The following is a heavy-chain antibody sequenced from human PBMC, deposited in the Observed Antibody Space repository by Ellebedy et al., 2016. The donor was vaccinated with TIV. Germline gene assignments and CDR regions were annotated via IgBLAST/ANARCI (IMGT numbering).Heavy chain of an antibody. CDR1: GGSFSGYY. CDR2: INHSGST. J-gene: IGHJ4*02. V-gene: IGHV4-34*01. CDR3: ARGAFTVTPKRLYFDS. Sequence: SETLSLXCAVYGGSFSGYYWSWIRQSPGKGLEWIGEINHSGSTNYNPSLKSRVTISVDTSKNQFSLKLRSVTAADTAVYYCARGAFTVTPKRLYFDSWGQGTLVTVSA. D-gene: IGHD4-17*01.